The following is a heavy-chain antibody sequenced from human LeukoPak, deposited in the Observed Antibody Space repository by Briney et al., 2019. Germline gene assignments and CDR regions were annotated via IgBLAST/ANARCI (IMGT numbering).Heavy chain of an antibody. CDR2: IYTSGST. CDR1: GGSISSYY. J-gene: IGHJ6*03. CDR3: ARDLSGCSGGSCRAACYYYYMDV. Sequence: PSETLSLTCTVSGGSISSYYWSWIRQPAGKGLEWIGRIYTSGSTNYNPSLKSRVTISVDKSKNQFSLKLSSVTAADTAVYYCARDLSGCSGGSCRAACYYYYMDVWGKGTTVTVSS. D-gene: IGHD2-15*01. V-gene: IGHV4-4*07.